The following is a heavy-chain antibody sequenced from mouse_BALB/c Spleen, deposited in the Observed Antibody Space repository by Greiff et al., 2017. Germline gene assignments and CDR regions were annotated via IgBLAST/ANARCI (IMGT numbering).Heavy chain of an antibody. Sequence: QVQLQQSGPSLVQPSQSLSITCTVSGFSLTSYGVHWVRQSPGKGLEWLGVIWRGGSTDYNAASMSRLSITKDNSKSQVFFKMNSLQADDTAIYYCDKKGGGNYFDYWGQGTTLTVSS. CDR2: IWRGGST. D-gene: IGHD1-1*02. V-gene: IGHV2-5-1*01. CDR3: DKKGGGNYFDY. CDR1: GFSLTSYG. J-gene: IGHJ2*01.